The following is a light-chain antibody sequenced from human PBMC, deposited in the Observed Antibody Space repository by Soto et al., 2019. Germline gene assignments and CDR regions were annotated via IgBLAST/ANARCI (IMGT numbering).Light chain of an antibody. CDR1: QSVSSY. Sequence: EIPMSLSPSTLSAPLGERVPLSCRASQSVSSYLAWYQQKPGQAPRLLIYGASTRATGIPARFSGSGSGTEFTLTISSLQSEDFAVYYCQQYNNWPRTFGQGTKVDI. V-gene: IGKV3-15*01. CDR3: QQYNNWPRT. CDR2: GAS. J-gene: IGKJ1*01.